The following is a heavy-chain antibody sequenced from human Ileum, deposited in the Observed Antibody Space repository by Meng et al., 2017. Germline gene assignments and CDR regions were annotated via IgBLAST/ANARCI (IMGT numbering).Heavy chain of an antibody. V-gene: IGHV3-30*02. Sequence: GESLKISCAASGPIFSRSGMHWVRQAPGKGLEGVAFISSDGSKEYYADSVKGRFTISRDNSKNTMYLQKNSLRDEDTAVYYCGRDKGTCYFDTWGQGTLVTVSS. CDR1: GPIFSRSG. CDR2: ISSDGSKE. J-gene: IGHJ4*02. CDR3: GRDKGTCYFDT. D-gene: IGHD3-10*01.